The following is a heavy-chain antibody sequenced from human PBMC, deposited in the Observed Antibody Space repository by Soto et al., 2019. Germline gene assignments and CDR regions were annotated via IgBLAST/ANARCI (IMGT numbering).Heavy chain of an antibody. CDR3: AKGRVAATWEYYYYYMDV. V-gene: IGHV3-30*18. Sequence: GGSLRLSCAASGFTFSSYGMHWVCQAPGKGLEWVAVISYDGSNKYYADSVKGRFTISRDNSKNTLYLQMNSLRAEDTAVYYCAKGRVAATWEYYYYYMDVWGKGTTVTVSS. D-gene: IGHD2-15*01. CDR2: ISYDGSNK. CDR1: GFTFSSYG. J-gene: IGHJ6*03.